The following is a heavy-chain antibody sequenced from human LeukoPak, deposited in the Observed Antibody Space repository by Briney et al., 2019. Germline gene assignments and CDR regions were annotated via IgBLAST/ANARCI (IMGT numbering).Heavy chain of an antibody. CDR3: ARLMFGYSTHDAFDI. J-gene: IGHJ3*02. CDR1: GYTFSSYW. Sequence: GESLKISCEGSGYTFSSYWIGWVRQMPGKGLEWMGIIYPGDSDTRYSPSFQGQVTISADKSISTAYLQWSSLKASDTAMYYCARLMFGYSTHDAFDIWGQGTMVTVSS. CDR2: IYPGDSDT. V-gene: IGHV5-51*01. D-gene: IGHD3-10*02.